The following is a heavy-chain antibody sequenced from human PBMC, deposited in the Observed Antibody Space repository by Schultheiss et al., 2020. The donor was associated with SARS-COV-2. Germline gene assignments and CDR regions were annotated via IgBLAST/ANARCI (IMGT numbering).Heavy chain of an antibody. CDR2: INPSGGST. CDR3: ARGHMTTVTTVAFDI. V-gene: IGHV1-46*01. J-gene: IGHJ3*02. D-gene: IGHD4-17*01. Sequence: ASVKVSCKASGYTFTSYYMHWVRQAPGQGLEWMGIINPSGGSTSYAQKFQGWVTMTRDTSISTAYMELSRLRSDDTAVYYCARGHMTTVTTVAFDIWGQGTMVTVSS. CDR1: GYTFTSYY.